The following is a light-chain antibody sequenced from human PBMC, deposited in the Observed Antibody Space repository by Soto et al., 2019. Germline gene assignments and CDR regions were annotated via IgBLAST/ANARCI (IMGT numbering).Light chain of an antibody. CDR3: QQSYSNPSS. J-gene: IGKJ5*01. CDR1: QSISSY. V-gene: IGKV1-39*01. CDR2: TAS. Sequence: DIQITQSKTSLSASVGDRVTMTFGASQSISSYLNWYQQKPGKAPKLLIYTASSLQSGVPSRFSGSGSGTDFTLTISSLQPEDFATYYCQQSYSNPSSFGQGTRLEIK.